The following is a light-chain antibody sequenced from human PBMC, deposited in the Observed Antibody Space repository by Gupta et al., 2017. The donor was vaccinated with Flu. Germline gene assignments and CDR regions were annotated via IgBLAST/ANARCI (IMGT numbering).Light chain of an antibody. CDR1: TSNIGTVYD. V-gene: IGLV1-40*01. J-gene: IGLJ3*02. Sequence: QSVLTQPPSVSGAPGQRVTISCTGTTSNIGTVYDVHWYQQLPGTPPKLLIFGDSNRPSGVPDRFSGSKSGTSASLAISGLQADDEADYYCQSYDSSRSGWVFGGGTKLTVL. CDR2: GDS. CDR3: QSYDSSRSGWV.